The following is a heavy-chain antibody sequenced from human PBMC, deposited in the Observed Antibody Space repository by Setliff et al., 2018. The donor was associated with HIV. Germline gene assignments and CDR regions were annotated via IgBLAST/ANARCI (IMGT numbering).Heavy chain of an antibody. V-gene: IGHV4-39*07. CDR3: ARLFGGDYLVYYFDS. CDR1: GDSISDTTYY. J-gene: IGHJ4*02. CDR2: AGSADYGGNA. D-gene: IGHD4-17*01. Sequence: PSETLSLTCSVSGDSISDTTYYWGWIRQPPGKGLEWIGSAGSADYGGNAYYNPSLKSRVTMSIDTSKNQFSLKLNSVTAADTAVYYCARLFGGDYLVYYFDSWGQGTLVTSPQ.